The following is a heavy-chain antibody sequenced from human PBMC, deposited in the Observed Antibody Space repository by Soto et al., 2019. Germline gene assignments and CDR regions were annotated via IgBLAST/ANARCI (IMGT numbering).Heavy chain of an antibody. CDR2: INHSGST. D-gene: IGHD3-16*01. V-gene: IGHV4-34*01. Sequence: SETLSLTCAVYGGSFSGYYWSWIRQPPGKGLEWIGEINHSGSTNYNPSLKSRVTISVDTSKNQFSLKLSSVTAADTAVYYCARGTWGLQRPPDYWGQGTLVTVSS. CDR1: GGSFSGYY. J-gene: IGHJ4*02. CDR3: ARGTWGLQRPPDY.